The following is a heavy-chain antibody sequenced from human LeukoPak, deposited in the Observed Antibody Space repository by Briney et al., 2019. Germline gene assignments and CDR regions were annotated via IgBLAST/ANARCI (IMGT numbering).Heavy chain of an antibody. CDR3: AKVHVSGSYYLDY. CDR1: GFTFSSYW. Sequence: SGGSLRLSCAASGFTFSSYWMSWVRQAPGKGLEWVSSIIGSGSTYYADSVKGRFTISRDNSKNTLYLQMNSLRAEDTAGYYCAKVHVSGSYYLDYWGQGTLVTVSS. J-gene: IGHJ4*02. CDR2: IIGSGST. D-gene: IGHD3-10*01. V-gene: IGHV3-23*01.